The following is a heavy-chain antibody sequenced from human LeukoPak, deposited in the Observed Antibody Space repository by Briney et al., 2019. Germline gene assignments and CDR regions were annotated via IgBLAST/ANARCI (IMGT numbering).Heavy chain of an antibody. V-gene: IGHV3-21*01. Sequence: GGSLRLSCAASGFTFSSCSMNWVRQAPGKGLEWVSSISSSSSYIYYADSVKGRFTISRDNAKNSLYLQMNSLRAEDTAVYYCARDRAAAGYNWGQGTLVTVSS. CDR1: GFTFSSCS. D-gene: IGHD6-13*01. CDR3: ARDRAAAGYN. J-gene: IGHJ4*02. CDR2: ISSSSSYI.